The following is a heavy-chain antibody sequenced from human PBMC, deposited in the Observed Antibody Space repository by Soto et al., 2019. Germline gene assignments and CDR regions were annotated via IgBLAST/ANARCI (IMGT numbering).Heavy chain of an antibody. V-gene: IGHV4-59*08. CDR3: ASIRYEGALGGFDI. D-gene: IGHD5-12*01. CDR1: GGSIRSYY. Sequence: SETLSLTCTVSGGSIRSYYWSWIRQPPGKGLEWIGYIYYSGSTKYNPSLKSRVTISVDSSKNQFSLKLSSVTAADTAMYYCASIRYEGALGGFDIWGQGTMVTVSS. CDR2: IYYSGST. J-gene: IGHJ3*02.